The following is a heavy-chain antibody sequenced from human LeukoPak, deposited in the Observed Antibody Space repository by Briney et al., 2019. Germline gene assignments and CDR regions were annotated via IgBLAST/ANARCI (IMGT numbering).Heavy chain of an antibody. CDR1: GFTFTNAW. D-gene: IGHD2-21*02. CDR3: TTARTA. CDR2: IKSKTDGGTT. V-gene: IGHV3-15*01. J-gene: IGHJ6*02. Sequence: GGSLRPSCAASGFTFTNAWMSWVRQAPGKGLEWVGRIKSKTDGGTTDYAAPVTDRFTISRDDSKNMLYLQMNSLETEDTAVYYCTTARTAWGQGTTVTVSS.